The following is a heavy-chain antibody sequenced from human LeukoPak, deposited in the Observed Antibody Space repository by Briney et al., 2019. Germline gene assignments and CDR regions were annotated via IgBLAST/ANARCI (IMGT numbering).Heavy chain of an antibody. J-gene: IGHJ4*02. CDR3: AKRGVVIRVILVGFHKEAYYFDS. V-gene: IGHV3-23*01. CDR2: ISGSGGGT. D-gene: IGHD3-22*01. CDR1: GISLSNYG. Sequence: PGGSLRLSCAVSGISLSNYGVSWVRQAPGKGLEWVAGISGSGGGTNYADSVKGRFTISRDNPMNTLYLQMNRLRAEDTAVYFCAKRGVVIRVILVGFHKEAYYFDSWGQGALVTVSS.